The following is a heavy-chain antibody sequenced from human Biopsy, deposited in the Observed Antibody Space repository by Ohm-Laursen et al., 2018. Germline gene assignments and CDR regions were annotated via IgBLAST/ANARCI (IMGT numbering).Heavy chain of an antibody. CDR2: IYYSGST. CDR3: ARGNEVMVTGPYFFDY. CDR1: GVSISSYF. D-gene: IGHD2-21*02. J-gene: IGHJ4*02. Sequence: TLSLTCTVSGVSISSYFWNWIRQPPGKGLEWIGDIYYSGSTKYNPSLKSRVTISVDMSKSQLPLKLTSVTTADTAVYYCARGNEVMVTGPYFFDYWGQGTLVIVSS. V-gene: IGHV4-59*01.